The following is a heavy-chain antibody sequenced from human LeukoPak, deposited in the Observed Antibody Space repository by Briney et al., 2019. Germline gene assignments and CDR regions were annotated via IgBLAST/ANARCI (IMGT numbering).Heavy chain of an antibody. CDR2: INHSGST. D-gene: IGHD2-15*01. CDR3: ARAFPYCSGGSCYSYYFDY. Sequence: SETLSLTCAVYGGSFSGYYWSWIRQPPGKGLEWIGEINHSGSTNYNPSLKSRATISVDTSKNQFSLKLSSVTAADTAVYYCARAFPYCSGGSCYSYYFDYWGQGTLVTVSS. J-gene: IGHJ4*02. CDR1: GGSFSGYY. V-gene: IGHV4-34*01.